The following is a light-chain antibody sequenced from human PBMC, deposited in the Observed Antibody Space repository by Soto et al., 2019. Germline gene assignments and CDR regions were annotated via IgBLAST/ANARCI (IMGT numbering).Light chain of an antibody. Sequence: IVMTQSPPTLSVSPGERATLSCRASQSVTSNLAWYQQKPGQAPRLLIYDASTRATGIPARFSGSGSGTEFTLTISSLQSEDFAVFYCQQYFDWPQSFGQGTKVDIK. CDR3: QQYFDWPQS. V-gene: IGKV3-15*01. J-gene: IGKJ1*01. CDR2: DAS. CDR1: QSVTSN.